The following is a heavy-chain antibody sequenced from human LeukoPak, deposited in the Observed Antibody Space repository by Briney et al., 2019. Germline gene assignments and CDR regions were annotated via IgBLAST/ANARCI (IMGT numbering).Heavy chain of an antibody. J-gene: IGHJ4*02. CDR3: AKSGSIWSGYLDD. Sequence: PGGSLRLSCAASGFTFSSYWMHWVRQAPGKGLEWFSGISGNGGSTYYADSVKGRFTISRDNSNNTLYLQMNSLRAEDAAVYYCAKSGSIWSGYLDDWGQGTLVTVSS. V-gene: IGHV3-23*01. CDR2: ISGNGGST. D-gene: IGHD3-3*01. CDR1: GFTFSSYW.